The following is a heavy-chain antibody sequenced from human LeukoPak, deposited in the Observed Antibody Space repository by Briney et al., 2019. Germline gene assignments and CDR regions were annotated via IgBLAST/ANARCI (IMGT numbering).Heavy chain of an antibody. J-gene: IGHJ3*02. CDR1: GGSISSGGYS. D-gene: IGHD3-10*01. CDR3: AREGGRTMVRGAPSDAFDI. V-gene: IGHV4-30-2*01. Sequence: TSETLSLTCAVSGGSISSGGYSWSWIRQPPGKGLEWIGYIYHSGSTYYNPSLKSRVTISVDRSKNQFSLKLSSVTAADTAVYYCAREGGRTMVRGAPSDAFDIWGQGTMVTVSS. CDR2: IYHSGST.